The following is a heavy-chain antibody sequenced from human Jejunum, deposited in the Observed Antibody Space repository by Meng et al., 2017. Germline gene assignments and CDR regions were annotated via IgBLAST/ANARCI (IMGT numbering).Heavy chain of an antibody. CDR1: GYTFTAYY. CDR3: AKDEGTTTAFDH. Sequence: QVHLVQSGAEGKKPGAAVRGACEASGYTFTAYYVHWVRQAPGQGLEWMGRMNPNNGDTNYAQKFQGRVTMTRATSTAYMDLSSLTSDDTAVYYCAKDEGTTTAFDHWGQGTLVTVSS. J-gene: IGHJ4*02. D-gene: IGHD1-26*01. V-gene: IGHV1-2*06. CDR2: MNPNNGDT.